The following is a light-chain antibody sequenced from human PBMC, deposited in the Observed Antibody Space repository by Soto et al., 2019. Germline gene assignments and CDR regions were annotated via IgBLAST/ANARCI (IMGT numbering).Light chain of an antibody. CDR1: QSISTW. Sequence: DIQMTQSPSTLSAYVGDRVTFTCRASQSISTWLAWYQQKPGQAPKLLIYDASSLQSDVPSRFSGSGSGTEFTLTISALQTDDFASYYCQQYMNYATFGQGTKVEIK. CDR3: QQYMNYAT. V-gene: IGKV1-5*01. CDR2: DAS. J-gene: IGKJ1*01.